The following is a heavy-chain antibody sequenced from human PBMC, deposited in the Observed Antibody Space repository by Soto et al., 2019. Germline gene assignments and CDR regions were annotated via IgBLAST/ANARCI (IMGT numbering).Heavy chain of an antibody. CDR1: GFTFDDYT. CDR2: ISWDGGST. CDR3: VIMTTVTTGPPSGMDV. J-gene: IGHJ6*02. Sequence: VGSLRLSCAASGFTFDDYTMHWVRQAPGKGLEWVSLISWDGGSTYYADSVKGRFTISRDNSKNSLYLQMNSLRTEDTALYYCVIMTTVTTGPPSGMDVWGQGTTVTVSS. V-gene: IGHV3-43*01. D-gene: IGHD4-4*01.